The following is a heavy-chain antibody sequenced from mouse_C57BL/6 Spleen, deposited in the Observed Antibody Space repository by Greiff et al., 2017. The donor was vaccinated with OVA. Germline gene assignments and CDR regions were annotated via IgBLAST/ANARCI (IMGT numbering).Heavy chain of an antibody. D-gene: IGHD1-1*01. Sequence: EVKLVESGGGLVKPGGSLKLSCAASGFTFSSYAMSWVRQTPEKRLEWVATISDGGSYTYYPDNVKGRFTISRDNAKNNLYLQMSHLKSEDTAMYYCARDLFYGSSYDYYAMDYWGQGTSVTVSS. CDR3: ARDLFYGSSYDYYAMDY. CDR2: ISDGGSYT. V-gene: IGHV5-4*01. CDR1: GFTFSSYA. J-gene: IGHJ4*01.